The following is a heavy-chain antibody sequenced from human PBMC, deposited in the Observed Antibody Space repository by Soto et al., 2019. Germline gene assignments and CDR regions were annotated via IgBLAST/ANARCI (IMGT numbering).Heavy chain of an antibody. J-gene: IGHJ5*02. CDR1: GYTLTELS. D-gene: IGHD3-22*01. Sequence: GASVKVSCKVSGYTLTELSMHWVRQAPGKGLEWMGGFDPEDGETIYAQKFQGRVTMTEDTSTDTAYMELSSLRSEDTAVYYCATALRNYYDSSGLPRINWFDPWGQGTLVTVSS. V-gene: IGHV1-24*01. CDR2: FDPEDGET. CDR3: ATALRNYYDSSGLPRINWFDP.